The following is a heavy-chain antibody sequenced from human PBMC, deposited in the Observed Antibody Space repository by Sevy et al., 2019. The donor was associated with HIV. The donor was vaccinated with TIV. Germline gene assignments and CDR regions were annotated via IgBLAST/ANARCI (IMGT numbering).Heavy chain of an antibody. CDR3: ARTIFGVTQGGLDV. J-gene: IGHJ6*02. CDR2: IYWNDDK. D-gene: IGHD3-3*01. V-gene: IGHV2-5*01. Sequence: SGPTLVNPTQTLTLTCTFSGFSLSTSGVGVGWIRQPPGKALEWLALIYWNDDKRYSPSLKSRLTITKDTSKNQVVLTMTNMDPVETATYYCARTIFGVTQGGLDVWGQGTTVTVSS. CDR1: GFSLSTSGVG.